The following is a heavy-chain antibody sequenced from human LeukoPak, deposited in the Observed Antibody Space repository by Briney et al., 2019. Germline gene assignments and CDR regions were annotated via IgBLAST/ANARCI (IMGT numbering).Heavy chain of an antibody. CDR3: ASARGTPNDFWSGCPYYYYGMDV. CDR1: GGSISSGGYY. J-gene: IGHJ6*02. V-gene: IGHV4-31*03. Sequence: SETLSLTCTVSGGSISSGGYYWSWIRQHPGKGLEWIGYIYYSGSTYYNPSLKSRVTISVDTSKNQFSLKLSSVTAADTAVYYCASARGTPNDFWSGCPYYYYGMDVWGQGTTVTVSS. D-gene: IGHD3-3*01. CDR2: IYYSGST.